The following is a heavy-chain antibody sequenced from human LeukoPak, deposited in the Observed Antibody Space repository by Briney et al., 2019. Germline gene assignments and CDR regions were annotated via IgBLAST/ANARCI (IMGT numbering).Heavy chain of an antibody. CDR1: GFALSSQA. Sequence: PGGSLRLSCAASGFALSSQAMGWVRQAPGKGLEWVSVISDSGDITYYADSVKGRFTISRDNSKNTLYLQMISLRADDTAVYYCAKDARRSDGWYFFDHWGQGALVTVSS. D-gene: IGHD6-19*01. V-gene: IGHV3-23*01. CDR3: AKDARRSDGWYFFDH. J-gene: IGHJ5*02. CDR2: ISDSGDIT.